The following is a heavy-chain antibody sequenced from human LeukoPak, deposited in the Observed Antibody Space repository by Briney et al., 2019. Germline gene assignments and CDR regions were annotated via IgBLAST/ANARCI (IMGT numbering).Heavy chain of an antibody. CDR3: ARHKPVEYDSSGYSFDY. D-gene: IGHD3-22*01. CDR1: GGSISSYY. CDR2: IYYSGST. Sequence: SETLSLTCTVSGGSISSYYWSWIRQPPGKGLEWIGYIYYSGSTNYNPSLKSRVTISVDTSKNQFSLKLSSVTAADTAVYYCARHKPVEYDSSGYSFDYWGQGTLVTVSS. J-gene: IGHJ4*02. V-gene: IGHV4-59*08.